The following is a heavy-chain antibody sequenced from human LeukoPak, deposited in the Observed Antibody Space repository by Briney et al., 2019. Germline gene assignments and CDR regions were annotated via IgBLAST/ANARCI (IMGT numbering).Heavy chain of an antibody. Sequence: GASVNVSSTASGHGSTSSGISWVRQAPGQGLEWMGWISAYNGNTNYAQNLQGRVTMTTDTSTSTAYMELRSLRSDDTAVYFCAREDGSFDYWGQGTLVSVSS. V-gene: IGHV1-18*01. J-gene: IGHJ4*02. CDR2: ISAYNGNT. CDR1: GHGSTSSG. CDR3: AREDGSFDY. D-gene: IGHD5-24*01.